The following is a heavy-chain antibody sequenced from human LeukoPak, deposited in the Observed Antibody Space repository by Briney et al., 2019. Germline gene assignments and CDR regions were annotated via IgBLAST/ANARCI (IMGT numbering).Heavy chain of an antibody. D-gene: IGHD3-22*01. CDR3: ARPYYYDSRIDP. J-gene: IGHJ5*02. V-gene: IGHV4-39*07. CDR1: GGSISSSSYY. CDR2: IYYSGST. Sequence: SETLSLTCTVSGGSISSSSYYWGGIPQPPEEGLEWIGYIYYSGSTYYNPSLKSRVTMSADTSKNQLSLKLSSVTAADTAVYYCARPYYYDSRIDPWGQGILVTVSS.